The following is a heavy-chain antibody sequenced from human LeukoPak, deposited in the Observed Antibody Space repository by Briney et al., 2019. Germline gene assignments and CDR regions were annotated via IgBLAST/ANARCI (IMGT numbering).Heavy chain of an antibody. D-gene: IGHD3-3*01. Sequence: VASVKVSCKASGYTFTSHDINWVRQATGQGLEWMGWMNPNSGNTGYAQKFQGRVTMTRNTSISTAYMELSSLRSEDTAVYYCARGGNDFWSGYNWFDPWGQGTLVTVSS. CDR1: GYTFTSHD. CDR3: ARGGNDFWSGYNWFDP. CDR2: MNPNSGNT. V-gene: IGHV1-8*01. J-gene: IGHJ5*02.